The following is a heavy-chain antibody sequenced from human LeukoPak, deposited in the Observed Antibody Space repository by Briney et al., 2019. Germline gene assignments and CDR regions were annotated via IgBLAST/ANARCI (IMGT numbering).Heavy chain of an antibody. D-gene: IGHD1-26*01. V-gene: IGHV3-23*01. CDR3: AKAWDWESNFLFEF. CDR1: GFTFSSYA. J-gene: IGHJ4*02. Sequence: GGSLRLSCAASGFTFSSYAMSWVRQAPGKGLEWVSTIGNSDTSTYYADSVKGRFTISRDNSKNSLYLQMNSLRAEDTAIYYCAKAWDWESNFLFEFWGQGTLVTVSS. CDR2: IGNSDTST.